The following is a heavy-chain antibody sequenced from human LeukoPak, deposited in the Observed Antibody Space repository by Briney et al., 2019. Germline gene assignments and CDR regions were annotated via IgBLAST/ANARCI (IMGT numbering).Heavy chain of an antibody. V-gene: IGHV3-30-3*01. CDR3: ARDLTAVVGDY. CDR1: GFTFTGYA. J-gene: IGHJ4*02. D-gene: IGHD6-19*01. Sequence: PGGALRLSCAASGFTFTGYAMHWFRQAPGKGLEWVAVISYDGSNKSYADSVKGRFTISRDNSKNPLYLQLKSLRAEDTAVYYCARDLTAVVGDYWGQGTLVTVSS. CDR2: ISYDGSNK.